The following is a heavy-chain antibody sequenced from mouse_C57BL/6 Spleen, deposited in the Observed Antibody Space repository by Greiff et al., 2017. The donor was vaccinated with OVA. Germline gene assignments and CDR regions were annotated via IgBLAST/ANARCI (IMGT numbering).Heavy chain of an antibody. D-gene: IGHD1-1*01. CDR3: AGYYYGSSHYFDY. J-gene: IGHJ2*01. V-gene: IGHV1-26*01. CDR1: GYTFTDYY. CDR2: INPNNGGT. Sequence: EVKLQQSGPELVKPGASVKISCKASGYTFTDYYMNWVKQSHGKSLEWIGDINPNNGGTSYNQKFKGKATLTVDKSSSTAYMELRSLTSEDSAVYYCAGYYYGSSHYFDYWGQGTTLTVSS.